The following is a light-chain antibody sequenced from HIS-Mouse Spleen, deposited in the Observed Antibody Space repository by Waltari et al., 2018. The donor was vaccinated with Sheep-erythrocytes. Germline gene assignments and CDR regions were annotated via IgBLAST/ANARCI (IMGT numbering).Light chain of an antibody. CDR2: QDS. Sequence: SYELTQPPSVSVSPGQTASITCSGDKLGDKYACWYQQKPGQSTVRVIYQDSKRPSGIPGPCSGSNSGNTATLTISGTQAMDEADYYCQAWDSSTAWNVVFGGGTKLTVL. J-gene: IGLJ2*01. V-gene: IGLV3-1*01. CDR3: QAWDSSTAWNVV. CDR1: KLGDKY.